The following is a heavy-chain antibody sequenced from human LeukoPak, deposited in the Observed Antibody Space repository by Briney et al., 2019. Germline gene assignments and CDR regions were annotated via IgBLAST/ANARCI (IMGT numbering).Heavy chain of an antibody. D-gene: IGHD2-2*01. CDR1: GFTFSSYS. J-gene: IGHJ5*02. V-gene: IGHV3-21*05. CDR2: ISSSSSYI. Sequence: PGGSLRLSCAASGFTFSSYSMNWVRQAPGKGLEWVSYISSSSSYIYYADSVKGRFTISRDNAKNSLYLQMNSLRADDTAVYYCARVVTAAWDWFDPWGQGTLVTVSS. CDR3: ARVVTAAWDWFDP.